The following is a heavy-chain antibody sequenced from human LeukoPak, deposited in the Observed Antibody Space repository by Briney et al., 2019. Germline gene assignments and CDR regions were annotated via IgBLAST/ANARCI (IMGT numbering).Heavy chain of an antibody. Sequence: SQTLSLTCTVSGASISSGTYYWRWIRQPAGTGLEWIGRIYTSGNTNYNPSLKSRVTMSVDTSKNQFSLRLSSVTAADTAVYYCARDETTPLPGAYWGQGTLVTVSS. J-gene: IGHJ4*02. CDR2: IYTSGNT. CDR1: GASISSGTYY. D-gene: IGHD4-17*01. CDR3: ARDETTPLPGAY. V-gene: IGHV4-61*02.